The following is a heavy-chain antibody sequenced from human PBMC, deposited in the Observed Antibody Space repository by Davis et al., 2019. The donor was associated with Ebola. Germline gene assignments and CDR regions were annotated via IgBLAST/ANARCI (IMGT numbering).Heavy chain of an antibody. D-gene: IGHD3-16*01. CDR1: VYSFTRSW. Sequence: SRQGSVYSFTRSWIVRVRQMPGKGLEWMGIIYPGDSDTRYSPSFQGQVTISADKSISTAYLQWSSLKASDTAMYSCARFRPAASKGEFDYWGRGTLGTVSS. CDR3: ARFRPAASKGEFDY. CDR2: IYPGDSDT. J-gene: IGHJ4*02. V-gene: IGHV5-51*01.